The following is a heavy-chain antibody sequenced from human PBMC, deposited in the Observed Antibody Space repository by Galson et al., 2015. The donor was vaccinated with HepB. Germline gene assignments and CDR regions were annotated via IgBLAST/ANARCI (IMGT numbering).Heavy chain of an antibody. Sequence: SVKVSCKASGYTFTDYYMHWVRQAPGQGLEWMGIINPSGGSTSYAQKFQGRVTMTRDTSTSTVYMELSSLRSEDTAVYYCASLASWYGDVFDYWGQGTLVTVSS. CDR3: ASLASWYGDVFDY. V-gene: IGHV1-46*01. CDR2: INPSGGST. D-gene: IGHD6-13*01. J-gene: IGHJ4*02. CDR1: GYTFTDYY.